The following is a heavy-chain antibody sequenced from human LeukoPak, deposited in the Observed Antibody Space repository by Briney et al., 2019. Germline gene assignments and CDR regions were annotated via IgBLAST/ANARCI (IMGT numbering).Heavy chain of an antibody. CDR3: ARDRFGSGYSYGDDYYMDV. J-gene: IGHJ6*03. CDR1: GGTFSSYA. V-gene: IGHV1-69*06. CDR2: IIPIFGTA. D-gene: IGHD5-18*01. Sequence: GASVKVSCKASGGTFSSYAISWVRQAPGQGLEWMGGIIPIFGTANYAQRFQGRVTITADKSTSTAYMELSSLRSEDTAVYYCARDRFGSGYSYGDDYYMDVWGKGTTVTVSS.